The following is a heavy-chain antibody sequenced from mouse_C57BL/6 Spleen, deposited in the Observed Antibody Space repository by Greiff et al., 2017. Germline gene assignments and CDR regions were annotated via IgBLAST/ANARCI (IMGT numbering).Heavy chain of an antibody. J-gene: IGHJ4*01. Sequence: VHVKQSGPELVKPGASVKMSCKASGYTFTDYNMHWVKQSHGKSLEWIGYINPNNGGTSYNQKFKGKATLTVNKSSSTAYMELRSLTSEDSAVYYCARLWDDVYAMDYWGQGTSVTVSS. CDR1: GYTFTDYN. D-gene: IGHD4-1*01. CDR2: INPNNGGT. CDR3: ARLWDDVYAMDY. V-gene: IGHV1-22*01.